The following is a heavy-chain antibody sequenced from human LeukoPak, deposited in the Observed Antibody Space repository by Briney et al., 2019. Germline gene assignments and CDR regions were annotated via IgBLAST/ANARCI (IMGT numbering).Heavy chain of an antibody. D-gene: IGHD3-22*01. Sequence: SETLSLTCAVYGGSFSGYYWSWIRQPPGKGLEWIGEINHSGSTNYNPSLKSRVTISVDTSKNQFSLKLSSVTAADTAVYYCARGGPDDSSGYYVDYWGQGTLVTVSS. V-gene: IGHV4-34*01. CDR2: INHSGST. J-gene: IGHJ4*02. CDR1: GGSFSGYY. CDR3: ARGGPDDSSGYYVDY.